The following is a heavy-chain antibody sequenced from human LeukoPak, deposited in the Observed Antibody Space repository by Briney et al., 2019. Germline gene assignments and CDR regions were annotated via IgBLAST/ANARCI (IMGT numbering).Heavy chain of an antibody. D-gene: IGHD4-11*01. V-gene: IGHV3-11*01. J-gene: IGHJ6*02. Sequence: GGSLRLSCAASGFTFSDYYMSWIRQAPGKGLEWVSYISSSGSTIYYADSVKGRFTISRDNTKNSLYLQMNSLRAEDTAVYYCAGDYSNYNSPYYYYYGMDVWGQGTTVTVSS. CDR2: ISSSGSTI. CDR1: GFTFSDYY. CDR3: AGDYSNYNSPYYYYYGMDV.